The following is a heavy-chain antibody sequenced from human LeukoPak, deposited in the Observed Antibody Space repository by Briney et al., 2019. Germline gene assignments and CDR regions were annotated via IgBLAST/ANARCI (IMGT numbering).Heavy chain of an antibody. Sequence: GASVKVSCKASGYTFTSYYMHWVRQAPGQGLEWMGIINPSGGSTSYAQKFQGRVTMTRDMSTSTVYMELSSLRSEDTAVYYCAREYPGYGEGRAFDIWGQGTMVTVSS. J-gene: IGHJ3*02. D-gene: IGHD3-10*01. CDR1: GYTFTSYY. CDR3: AREYPGYGEGRAFDI. CDR2: INPSGGST. V-gene: IGHV1-46*01.